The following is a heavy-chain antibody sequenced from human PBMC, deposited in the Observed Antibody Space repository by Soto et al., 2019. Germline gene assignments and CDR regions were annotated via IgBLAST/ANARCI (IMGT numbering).Heavy chain of an antibody. D-gene: IGHD3-10*01. CDR3: AKAGGSGSYDAERDCYFDC. CDR1: GFTFNRYA. Sequence: EVQLLESGGGLVQPGGSLRLSCAASGFTFNRYAMSWVRQAPGKGLEWVSTISGSGGSTYYADSVQGRFSISRDNYKNRRSLQVNSLRAEDTAIYYCAKAGGSGSYDAERDCYFDCWGQGTLVTVSS. J-gene: IGHJ4*02. CDR2: ISGSGGST. V-gene: IGHV3-23*01.